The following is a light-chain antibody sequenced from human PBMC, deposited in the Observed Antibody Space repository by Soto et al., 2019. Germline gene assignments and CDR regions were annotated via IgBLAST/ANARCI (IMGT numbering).Light chain of an antibody. J-gene: IGKJ1*01. V-gene: IGKV3-20*01. CDR1: QSVSSSY. CDR3: QQYGSSGT. Sequence: EIVLTQSPGTLSLSPGERATLSCRASQSVSSSYLAWYQQKPGQAPRLLIYDASTRATGIPARISGSGSGTDFTLTISRLEPEDFAVYYCQQYGSSGTFGQGTKVDIK. CDR2: DAS.